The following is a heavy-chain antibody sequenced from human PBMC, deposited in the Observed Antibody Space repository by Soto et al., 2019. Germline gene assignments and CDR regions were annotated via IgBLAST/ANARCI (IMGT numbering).Heavy chain of an antibody. CDR3: ARGGYGHRFDP. CDR2: INHSGST. D-gene: IGHD6-13*01. J-gene: IGHJ5*02. Sequence: QVQLQQWGAGLLKPSETLSLTCAVYGGSFSGYYWSWIRQPPGKGLEWIGEINHSGSTNYNPSLKLRVPISVDTAKNQFSLKLSSVTAADTAVYYCARGGYGHRFDPWGQGTLVTVSS. V-gene: IGHV4-34*01. CDR1: GGSFSGYY.